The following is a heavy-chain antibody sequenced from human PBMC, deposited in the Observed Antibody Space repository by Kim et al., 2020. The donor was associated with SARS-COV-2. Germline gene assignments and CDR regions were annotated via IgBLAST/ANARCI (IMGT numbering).Heavy chain of an antibody. V-gene: IGHV1-18*04. CDR2: ISAYNGNT. J-gene: IGHJ6*02. Sequence: ASVKVSCKASGYTFTSYGISWVRQAPGQGLEWMGWISAYNGNTNYAQKLQGRVTMTTDTSTSTAYMELRSLRSDDTAVYYCARDKDRAILEWLQRYYYYYGMDVWGQGTTVTVSS. CDR1: GYTFTSYG. CDR3: ARDKDRAILEWLQRYYYYYGMDV. D-gene: IGHD3-3*01.